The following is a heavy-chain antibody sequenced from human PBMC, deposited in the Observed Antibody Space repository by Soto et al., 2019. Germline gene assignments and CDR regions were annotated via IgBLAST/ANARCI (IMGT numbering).Heavy chain of an antibody. CDR3: TRHTLIAAAGGWAFDY. D-gene: IGHD6-13*01. J-gene: IGHJ4*02. CDR2: ISGSGGST. V-gene: IGHV3-23*01. CDR1: GFTFSSYA. Sequence: EVQLLESGGGLVQPGGSLRLSCAASGFTFSSYAMSWVRQAPGKGLEWVSAISGSGGSTYYADSVKGRFTISRDNSKNTLYLQMNSLRAEDTAVYYCTRHTLIAAAGGWAFDYWGQGTLVTVSS.